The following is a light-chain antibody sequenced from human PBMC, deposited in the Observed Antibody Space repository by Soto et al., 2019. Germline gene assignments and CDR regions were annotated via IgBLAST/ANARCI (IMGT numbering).Light chain of an antibody. J-gene: IGKJ1*01. Sequence: DIQMTQSPSTLSASVGDRVTITCRASQSINTWLAWYQLKPGRAPKLLIYKAYTLESGVSSRFSGSGSGTEFTLTISSLQPDDFATYYCQQYQTYSQFGQGTKVEIK. CDR2: KAY. CDR1: QSINTW. V-gene: IGKV1-5*03. CDR3: QQYQTYSQ.